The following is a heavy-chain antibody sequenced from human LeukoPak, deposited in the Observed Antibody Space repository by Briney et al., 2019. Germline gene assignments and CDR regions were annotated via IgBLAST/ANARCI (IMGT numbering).Heavy chain of an antibody. CDR1: GFTFSHYG. CDR2: IWNDGSNK. V-gene: IGHV3-33*06. D-gene: IGHD4-11*01. CDR3: AKDAQRGFDYSNSLES. J-gene: IGHJ5*01. Sequence: GGSLRLSCATSGFTFSHYGMHWVRQAPGKGLEWVAVIWNDGSNKYYGDSVKGRFTISRDNSQNTLYLQMNSLRVEDMAVYYCAKDAQRGFDYSNSLESWGQGTLVTVSS.